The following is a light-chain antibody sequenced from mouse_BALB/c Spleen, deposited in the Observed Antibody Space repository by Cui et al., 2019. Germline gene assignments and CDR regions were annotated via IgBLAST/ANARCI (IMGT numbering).Light chain of an antibody. CDR3: HQYHRPPFT. V-gene: IGKV4-74*01. Sequence: QIVLTQSPAIMSADLRERVTLTCTASSSVSFSYLHWYQQKPGSSLKLWIYSTPHLASGVPARFCGSGSGTSFSLTLSSMEAEDAATYYCHQYHRPPFTFGSGTKLEIK. CDR2: STP. CDR1: SSVSFSY. J-gene: IGKJ4*01.